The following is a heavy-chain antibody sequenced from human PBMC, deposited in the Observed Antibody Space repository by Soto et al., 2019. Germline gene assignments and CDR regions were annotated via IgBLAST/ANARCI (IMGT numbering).Heavy chain of an antibody. CDR3: ARGATVTHRVYYYMDV. CDR1: SGSISSSNW. D-gene: IGHD4-17*01. J-gene: IGHJ6*03. Sequence: QVQLQESGPGLVKPSGTLSLTCAVSSGSISSSNWWSWVRQPPGKGLEWIGEIYHSGSTNYNPSLQSRVTISVDQSKNQCSLKLSSVTAADTAVYYCARGATVTHRVYYYMDVWGKGTTVTVSS. CDR2: IYHSGST. V-gene: IGHV4-4*02.